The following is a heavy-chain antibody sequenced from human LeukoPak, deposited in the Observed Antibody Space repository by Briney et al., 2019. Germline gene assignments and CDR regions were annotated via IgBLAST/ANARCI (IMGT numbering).Heavy chain of an antibody. V-gene: IGHV4-61*02. CDR3: ARDQGAPYYYYYMDV. J-gene: IGHJ6*03. CDR2: IYTSGST. Sequence: SETLFLTCTVSGGSISSGSYYWSWIRQPAGKGLEWIGRIYTSGSTNYNPSLKSRVTISVDTSKNQFSLKLSSVTAADTAVYYCARDQGAPYYYYYMDVWGKGTTVTISS. CDR1: GGSISSGSYY.